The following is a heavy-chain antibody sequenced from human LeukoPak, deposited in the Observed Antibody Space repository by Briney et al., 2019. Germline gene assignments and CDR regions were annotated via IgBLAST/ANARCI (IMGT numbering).Heavy chain of an antibody. CDR2: INSDGRST. D-gene: IGHD3-10*01. CDR1: GFTFSSYW. CDR3: AKDSGLWSLDD. J-gene: IGHJ4*02. V-gene: IGHV3-74*01. Sequence: GGSLTLSCAASGFTFSSYWMHWVRHAPGKGLVWVSRINSDGRSTTYAGSVKDRRPISRDNSKKTLYLQMNSLRAEDTAVYYCAKDSGLWSLDDWGQGTLVAVSS.